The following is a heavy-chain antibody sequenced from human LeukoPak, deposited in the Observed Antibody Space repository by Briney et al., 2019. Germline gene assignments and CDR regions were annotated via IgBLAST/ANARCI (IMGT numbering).Heavy chain of an antibody. Sequence: SETLSLTCAVYGGSFSGYYWSWIRQPPGKGLEWIGEINHSGSTNYNPSLKSRVTISVDTSKNQFSLKLSSVTAADTAVYYCARARDYGDFPRDFDYWGQGTLVTVSS. D-gene: IGHD4-17*01. CDR2: INHSGST. J-gene: IGHJ4*02. CDR3: ARARDYGDFPRDFDY. CDR1: GGSFSGYY. V-gene: IGHV4-34*01.